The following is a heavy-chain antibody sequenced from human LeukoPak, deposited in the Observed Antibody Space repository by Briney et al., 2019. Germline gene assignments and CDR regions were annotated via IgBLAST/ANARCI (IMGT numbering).Heavy chain of an antibody. CDR3: ARDGTAAGLYFDL. D-gene: IGHD6-13*01. J-gene: IGHJ4*01. CDR2: IREDGGEK. Sequence: VQPGGSLSLSCAVSGFTFTDYWMNWVRPAPGKGLEWVASIREDGGEKYYVDSVKGRFTISRDNTKNSLYLQMSALRAEDTAIYYCARDGTAAGLYFDLWGQGTLVIVSS. V-gene: IGHV3-7*01. CDR1: GFTFTDYW.